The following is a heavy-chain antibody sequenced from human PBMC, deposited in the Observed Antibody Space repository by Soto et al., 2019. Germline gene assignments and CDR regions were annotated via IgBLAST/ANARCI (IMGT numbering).Heavy chain of an antibody. V-gene: IGHV3-9*01. J-gene: IGHJ3*02. Sequence: EVQLVESGGGLVQPGRSLRLSCAASGFTFDDYAMHWVRQAPGKGLEWVSGISWNSGSIGYADSVKGRLTISRDNAKNSLYLQMNSLRAEDTALYYCAKDMVAAAGTEAFDIWGQGTMVTVSS. D-gene: IGHD6-13*01. CDR2: ISWNSGSI. CDR3: AKDMVAAAGTEAFDI. CDR1: GFTFDDYA.